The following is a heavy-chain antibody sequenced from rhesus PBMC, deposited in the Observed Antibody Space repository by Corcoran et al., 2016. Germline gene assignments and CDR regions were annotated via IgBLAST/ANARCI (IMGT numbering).Heavy chain of an antibody. V-gene: IGHV4-147*01. CDR1: GVSHYGNS. J-gene: IGHJ5-2*02. Sequence: QVLLQESSPGLLAPSETLSVTCAGSGVSHYGNSCAWIRQYPGKGLELIGYISGNSESTSYNPALGGRVTISQDTSQNQYSLMLTSVTVADTAVYYCARDAISLDVWGRGALVTVSS. CDR3: ARDAISLDV. CDR2: ISGNSEST.